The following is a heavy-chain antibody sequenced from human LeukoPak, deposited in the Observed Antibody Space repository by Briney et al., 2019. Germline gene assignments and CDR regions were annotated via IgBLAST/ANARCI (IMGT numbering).Heavy chain of an antibody. Sequence: GGSLRLSCAASGFTFSSYGMHWVRQAPGKGLEWVAFIRYDGSNKYYADSVKGRFTISRDNSKNTLYLQMNSLRAEDTAVYYCARETYYYDSSGYYYPDYWGQGTLVTVSS. J-gene: IGHJ4*02. CDR1: GFTFSSYG. V-gene: IGHV3-30*02. D-gene: IGHD3-22*01. CDR2: IRYDGSNK. CDR3: ARETYYYDSSGYYYPDY.